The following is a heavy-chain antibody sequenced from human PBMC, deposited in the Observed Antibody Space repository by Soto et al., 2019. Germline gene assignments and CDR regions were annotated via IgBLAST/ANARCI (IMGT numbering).Heavy chain of an antibody. CDR2: ISYDGSNK. J-gene: IGHJ4*02. Sequence: PGGSLRLSCAASGFTFSSYGMHWVRQAPGKGLEWVAVISYDGSNKYYADSVKGRFTISRDNSKNTLYLQMNSLRAEDTAVYYCSYSSSWYGYYWGQGTLVTVSS. CDR3: SYSSSWYGYY. V-gene: IGHV3-30*03. CDR1: GFTFSSYG. D-gene: IGHD6-13*01.